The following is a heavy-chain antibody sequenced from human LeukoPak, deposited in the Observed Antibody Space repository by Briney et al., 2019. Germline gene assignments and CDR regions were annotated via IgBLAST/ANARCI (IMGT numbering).Heavy chain of an antibody. CDR2: IYPGDSDT. CDR1: GYRFTSYW. J-gene: IGHJ4*02. CDR3: ATPQVSGWNFDY. D-gene: IGHD6-19*01. V-gene: IGHV5-51*01. Sequence: GESLKISCKGSGYRFTSYWIGLVRQMPGKGLEWMGSIYPGDSDTRYSPSFQGQVTISADKSITTAYLQWSSLKASDTAIYYCATPQVSGWNFDYWGQGTLVTVSS.